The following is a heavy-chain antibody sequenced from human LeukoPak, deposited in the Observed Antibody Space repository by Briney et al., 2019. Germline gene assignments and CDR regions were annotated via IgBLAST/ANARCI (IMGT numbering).Heavy chain of an antibody. Sequence: GASLRLSCAASGFTFRNYGMNWVRQAPGKGLEWVALIWYDGSRDYYVDFVKGRFTVSRDNSKNTLYLQMKNLRAEDTAVYYCATVRGSDWYMDYWGQGTLVTVSS. CDR3: ATVRGSDWYMDY. CDR2: IWYDGSRD. V-gene: IGHV3-33*01. J-gene: IGHJ4*02. D-gene: IGHD6-19*01. CDR1: GFTFRNYG.